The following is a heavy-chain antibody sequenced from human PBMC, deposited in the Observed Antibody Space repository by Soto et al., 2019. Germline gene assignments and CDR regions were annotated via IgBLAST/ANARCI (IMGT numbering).Heavy chain of an antibody. CDR3: AKTKFRGVVVNV. CDR2: ISNSGNT. Sequence: EVQLLESGGALVQPGGSLRLSCAASGFTFSSYAMYWVRQAPGKGLEWVSTISNSGNTYYADSVEGRFTISRDNSTNPLYLQMNSLRAEDTAVYYCAKTKFRGVVVNVWGQGTTVTVSS. J-gene: IGHJ6*02. CDR1: GFTFSSYA. V-gene: IGHV3-23*01. D-gene: IGHD3-10*01.